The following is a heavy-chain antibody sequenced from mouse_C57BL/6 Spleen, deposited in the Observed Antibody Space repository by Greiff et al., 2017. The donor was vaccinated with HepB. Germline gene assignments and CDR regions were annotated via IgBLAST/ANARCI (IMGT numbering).Heavy chain of an antibody. V-gene: IGHV14-4*01. CDR1: GFNIKDDY. J-gene: IGHJ4*01. CDR2: IDPENGDT. D-gene: IGHD1-1*01. CDR3: TPTVGYAMDY. Sequence: EVQLQQSGAELVRPGASVKLSCTASGFNIKDDYMHWVKQRPEQGLEWIGWIDPENGDTEYASKFQGKATITTDTSSNTAYLQLSSLTSEDTAVYYCTPTVGYAMDYWGQGTSVTVSS.